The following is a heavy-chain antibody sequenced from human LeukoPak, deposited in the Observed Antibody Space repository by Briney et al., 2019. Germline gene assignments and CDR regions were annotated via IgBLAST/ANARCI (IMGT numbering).Heavy chain of an antibody. CDR1: GGSISSSSYY. V-gene: IGHV4-39*01. J-gene: IGHJ4*01. D-gene: IGHD6-6*01. CDR2: IYYSGST. CDR3: ARGIAARPNYFDY. Sequence: SETLSLTCTVSGGSISSSSYYWGWIRQPPGKGLEWIGSIYYSGSTYYNPSLKSRVTISVDTSKNQFSLKLSSVTAADTAVYYCARGIAARPNYFDYWGDGTLVTVSS.